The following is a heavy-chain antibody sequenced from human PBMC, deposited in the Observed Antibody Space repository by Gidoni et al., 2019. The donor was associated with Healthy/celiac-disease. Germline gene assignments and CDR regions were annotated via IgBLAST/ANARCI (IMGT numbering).Heavy chain of an antibody. J-gene: IGHJ4*02. D-gene: IGHD6-13*01. CDR2: IYYSGST. Sequence: QVQLQESGPGLVKPSETLSLTCPVSGGSISSYYWSWIRQPPGKGLEWIGYIYYSGSTNYNPSLKSRVTISVDTSKNQFSLKLSSVTAADTAVYYCARIAAAGNYFDYWGQGTLVTVSS. CDR3: ARIAAAGNYFDY. CDR1: GGSISSYY. V-gene: IGHV4-59*01.